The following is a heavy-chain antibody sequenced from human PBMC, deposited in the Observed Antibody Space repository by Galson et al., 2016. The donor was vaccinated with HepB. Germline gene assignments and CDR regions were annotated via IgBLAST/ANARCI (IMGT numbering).Heavy chain of an antibody. Sequence: SVKVSCKASGVTFGTFAISWVRQAPGQGLEWMGGIIPTLGSPNSAQKFQGRVTITADESTSTVYMDLNSLRSDDTAVYFCARDHDFDSGGYSGWFDPWGQGTLVTVSS. CDR1: GVTFGTFA. CDR3: ARDHDFDSGGYSGWFDP. J-gene: IGHJ5*02. D-gene: IGHD3-22*01. V-gene: IGHV1-69*13. CDR2: IIPTLGSP.